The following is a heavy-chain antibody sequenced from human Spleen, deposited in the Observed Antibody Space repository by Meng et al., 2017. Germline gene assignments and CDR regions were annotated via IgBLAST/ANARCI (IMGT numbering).Heavy chain of an antibody. D-gene: IGHD4-17*01. CDR3: AHTDGDPDAFDY. CDR2: IYWDDDK. Sequence: HITLTESGPTLVKPTHTLTLTCTFSGFSLRTSGVAVGWIRQPPGKALEWLALIYWDDDKRYGPSLKSRLTITKDTSKNQVVLIMTNMDHVDTATYYCAHTDGDPDAFDYWGQGTLVTVSS. J-gene: IGHJ4*02. V-gene: IGHV2-5*05. CDR1: GFSLRTSGVA.